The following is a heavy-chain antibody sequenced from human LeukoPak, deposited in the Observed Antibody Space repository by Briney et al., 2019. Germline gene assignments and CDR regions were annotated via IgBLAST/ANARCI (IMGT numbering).Heavy chain of an antibody. D-gene: IGHD3-22*01. Sequence: SETLSLTCTVSGYSISSGYYWGWIRQPPGKGLEWIGSIYHSGSTYYNPSLKSRVTISVDTSKNQFSLKLSSETAADTAAYYRARAGPLSITMIPFDYWGQGTLVTVSS. CDR2: IYHSGST. J-gene: IGHJ4*02. CDR1: GYSISSGYY. V-gene: IGHV4-38-2*02. CDR3: ARAGPLSITMIPFDY.